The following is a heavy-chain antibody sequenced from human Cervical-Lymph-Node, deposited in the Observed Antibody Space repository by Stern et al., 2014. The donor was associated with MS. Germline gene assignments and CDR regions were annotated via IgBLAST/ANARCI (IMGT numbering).Heavy chain of an antibody. D-gene: IGHD1-1*01. V-gene: IGHV4-34*01. CDR2: IHSSGDT. CDR3: ARERKVERSSRLLVSFDV. CDR1: GASFSDNY. J-gene: IGHJ3*01. Sequence: QVQLQQCGAGLLRPSETLSLTCAFQGASFSDNYWSWIRQTPGKGLEWIGEIHSSGDTHYKPSRMMRSTLSIDPARNQFSLKLSSLTAADTAMYYCARERKVERSSRLLVSFDVWGQGTLVTVSS.